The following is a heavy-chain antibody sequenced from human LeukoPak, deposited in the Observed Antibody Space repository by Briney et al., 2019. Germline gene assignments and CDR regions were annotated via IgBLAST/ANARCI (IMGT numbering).Heavy chain of an antibody. D-gene: IGHD6-13*01. J-gene: IGHJ4*02. V-gene: IGHV3-23*01. CDR1: GFTFSNYA. CDR2: INGRGGST. Sequence: GGSLRLSCAASGFTFSNYAMSWVRQAPGKGLEWVSSINGRGGSTYYADSVKGRFTISRDNSKNTLYLQMDSLRAEDTAVYYCAKDSRSSSWLYYFDYWGQGTLVTVSS. CDR3: AKDSRSSSWLYYFDY.